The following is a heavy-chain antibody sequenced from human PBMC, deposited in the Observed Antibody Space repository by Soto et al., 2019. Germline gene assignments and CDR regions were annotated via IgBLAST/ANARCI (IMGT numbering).Heavy chain of an antibody. D-gene: IGHD2-2*02. CDR2: IYYSGST. Sequence: PSETLSLTCSVSGGSISSGYYYWSWIRQPPGKGLEWIGNIYYSGSTYYNPTLKSRVTISVETPKNQFSLKLSSVTAADTAVYYCARAPLYRFDPWGQGTLVTVSS. CDR1: GGSISSGYYY. V-gene: IGHV4-30-4*01. CDR3: ARAPLYRFDP. J-gene: IGHJ5*02.